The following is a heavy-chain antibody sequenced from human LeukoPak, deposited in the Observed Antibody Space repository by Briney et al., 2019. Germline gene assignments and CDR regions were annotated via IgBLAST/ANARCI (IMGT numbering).Heavy chain of an antibody. D-gene: IGHD2-15*01. CDR1: GGSISSTPYC. V-gene: IGHV4-39*01. Sequence: PSETLSLTCTVSGGSISSTPYCWGWIRQPPGKGLEWIASIYYSGTTYYNPSLKSRVTISADTSTNQISLKLSSVTAADTALYYCATSQAASHDFWGQGTLVTVSS. CDR2: IYYSGTT. CDR3: ATSQAASHDF. J-gene: IGHJ4*02.